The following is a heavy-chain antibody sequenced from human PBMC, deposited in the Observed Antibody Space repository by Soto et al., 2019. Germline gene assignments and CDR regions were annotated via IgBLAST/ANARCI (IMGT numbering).Heavy chain of an antibody. V-gene: IGHV1-18*01. CDR3: AREASVLIPAAQPSRFDS. D-gene: IGHD2-2*01. J-gene: IGHJ4*02. CDR1: GYSFMKYG. CDR2: ISPYSGYT. Sequence: ASVKVSCKGFGYSFMKYGINWVRQVPGQGLEWVGWISPYSGYTHSAQKFHGRLTLTTDTAASTAYMELRILRSADTALYYCAREASVLIPAAQPSRFDSWGQGTLVTVSS.